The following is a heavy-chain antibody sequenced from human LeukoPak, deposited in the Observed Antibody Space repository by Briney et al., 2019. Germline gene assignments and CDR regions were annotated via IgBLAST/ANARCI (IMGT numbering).Heavy chain of an antibody. D-gene: IGHD4-11*01. V-gene: IGHV4-39*01. J-gene: IGHJ4*02. Sequence: PSDTLSLTCTVSGGSISSNSYYWGWLRQPPGKGLEWFGSIYYSGSTYYNPSLKSRVTISVDTSKNQFSLKLSSVTAADTAVYYCARGYLTTVTTARGSGFDYWGQGTLVTVSS. CDR2: IYYSGST. CDR1: GGSISSNSYY. CDR3: ARGYLTTVTTARGSGFDY.